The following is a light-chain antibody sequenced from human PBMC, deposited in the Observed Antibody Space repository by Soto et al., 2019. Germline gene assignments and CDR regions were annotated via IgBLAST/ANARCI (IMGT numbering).Light chain of an antibody. CDR1: SSDVGGYKY. CDR2: EVT. Sequence: QSALTQPASVSGSPGQSITISCTGTSSDVGGYKYVSWYQQHPGKAPKLMIYEVTNRPSGVSNRFSGSKSGNTASLTISGLHTEDEADYSCSSYTSSSTLVFGGGTKLTVL. J-gene: IGLJ3*02. CDR3: SSYTSSSTLV. V-gene: IGLV2-14*01.